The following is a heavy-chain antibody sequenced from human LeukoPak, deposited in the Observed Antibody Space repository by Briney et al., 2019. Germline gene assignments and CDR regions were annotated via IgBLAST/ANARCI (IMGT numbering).Heavy chain of an antibody. Sequence: SETPSLTCTVSGGSISSSSYYWGWIRQPPGKGLEWIGSIYYSGSTYYNPSLKSRVTISVDTSKNQFSLKLSSVTAADTAVYYCATTDYRRRFPIFDYWGQGTLVTVSS. D-gene: IGHD4-11*01. V-gene: IGHV4-39*05. J-gene: IGHJ4*02. CDR1: GGSISSSSYY. CDR2: IYYSGST. CDR3: ATTDYRRRFPIFDY.